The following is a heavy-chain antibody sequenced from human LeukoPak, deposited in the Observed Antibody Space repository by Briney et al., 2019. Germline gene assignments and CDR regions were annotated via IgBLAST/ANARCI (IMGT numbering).Heavy chain of an antibody. Sequence: SETLSLTCTVSGGSISSYYCSWIRQPPGKGLKWIGYMYNSGSTKYNPSLKSRVTISVDTAKNQFSLKLSSVTAADTAVYYCALAARRSASFDYWGQGTLVSVSS. CDR3: ALAARRSASFDY. CDR1: GGSISSYY. V-gene: IGHV4-59*01. CDR2: MYNSGST. D-gene: IGHD6-6*01. J-gene: IGHJ4*02.